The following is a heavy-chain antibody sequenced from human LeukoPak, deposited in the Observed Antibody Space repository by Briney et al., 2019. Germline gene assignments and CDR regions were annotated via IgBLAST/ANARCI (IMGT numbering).Heavy chain of an antibody. Sequence: PSETLSLTCTVSGGSISSGSYYWSWIRQPAGKGLEWIGRIYTSGSTNYNPSLKSRVTISVDTSKNQFSLKLSSVTAADTAVYYCARGYYDSSGYPPFDYWGQGTLVTVSP. CDR1: GGSISSGSYY. V-gene: IGHV4-61*02. CDR3: ARGYYDSSGYPPFDY. D-gene: IGHD3-22*01. J-gene: IGHJ4*02. CDR2: IYTSGST.